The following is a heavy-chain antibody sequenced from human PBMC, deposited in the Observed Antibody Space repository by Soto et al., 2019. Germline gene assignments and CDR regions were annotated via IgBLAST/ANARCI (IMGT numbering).Heavy chain of an antibody. D-gene: IGHD3-3*01. CDR1: GYTFTSYA. CDR3: ARGVFGVVISDY. Sequence: ASVKVSCKASGYTFTSYAMHWVRQAPGQRLEWMGWINAGNGNTKYSQKFQGRVTITRDTSASTAYMELSSLRSEDTAVYYCARGVFGVVISDYWGQGTLVTVSS. CDR2: INAGNGNT. V-gene: IGHV1-3*01. J-gene: IGHJ4*02.